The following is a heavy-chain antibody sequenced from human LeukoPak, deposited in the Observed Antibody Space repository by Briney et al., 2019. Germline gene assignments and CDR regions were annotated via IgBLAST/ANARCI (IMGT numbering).Heavy chain of an antibody. V-gene: IGHV3-30*18. CDR3: AKDVSYDSSGYYLLDY. D-gene: IGHD3-22*01. CDR1: GFTFSSHG. CDR2: ISYDGSNK. Sequence: GGSLRLSCAASGFTFSSHGMHWVRQAPGKGLEWVAVISYDGSNKYYADSVKGRFTISRDNSKNTLYLQMNSLRAEDTAVYYCAKDVSYDSSGYYLLDYWGQGTLVTVSS. J-gene: IGHJ4*02.